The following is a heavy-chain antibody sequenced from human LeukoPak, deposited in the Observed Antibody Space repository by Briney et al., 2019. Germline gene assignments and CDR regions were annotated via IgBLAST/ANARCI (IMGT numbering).Heavy chain of an antibody. D-gene: IGHD1-1*01. CDR1: GGSFSGYY. CDR2: INHSGST. V-gene: IGHV4-34*01. J-gene: IGHJ4*02. Sequence: SETLSLTCAVYGGSFSGYYWSWIRQPPGKGLEWIGEINHSGSTNYNPSLKSRVTISVDTSKNQFSLKLSSVTAADTAVYYCARDKGVHYFDYWGQGTLVTVSS. CDR3: ARDKGVHYFDY.